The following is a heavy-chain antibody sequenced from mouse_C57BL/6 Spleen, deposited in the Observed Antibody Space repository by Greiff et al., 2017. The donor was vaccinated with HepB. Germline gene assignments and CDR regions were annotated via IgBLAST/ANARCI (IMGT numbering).Heavy chain of an antibody. CDR3: ARSLLWLRGYFDY. V-gene: IGHV1-26*01. J-gene: IGHJ2*01. CDR1: GYTFTDYY. D-gene: IGHD2-2*01. Sequence: VQLQQSGPELVKPGASVKISCKASGYTFTDYYMNWVKQSHGKSLEWIGDINPNNGGTSYNQKFKGKATLTVDKSSSTAYMELRSLTSEDSAVYYCARSLLWLRGYFDYWGQGTTLTVSS. CDR2: INPNNGGT.